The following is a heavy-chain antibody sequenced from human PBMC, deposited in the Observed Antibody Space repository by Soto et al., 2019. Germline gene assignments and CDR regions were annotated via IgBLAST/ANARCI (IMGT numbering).Heavy chain of an antibody. CDR3: ARDGTAFLAEVSGLGP. D-gene: IGHD6-13*01. CDR1: GFTFNSHG. CDR2: ISYDGSNK. Sequence: QVLLVESGGGVVQPGGSLTLSCVGSGFTFNSHGMHWVRQAPGKGLEWVAVISYDGSNKYYEESVKGRFTISRDNSRNTVYLKLTGLRAEDTALYSCARDGTAFLAEVSGLGPWGREP. V-gene: IGHV3-30*03. J-gene: IGHJ5*02.